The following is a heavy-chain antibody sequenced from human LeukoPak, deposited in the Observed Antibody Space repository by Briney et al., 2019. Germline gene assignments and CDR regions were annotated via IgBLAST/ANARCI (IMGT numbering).Heavy chain of an antibody. CDR2: ISYDGSNK. Sequence: GGSLRLSCAASGFTFSSYGMHWVRQAPGKGLEWVAVISYDGSNKYYADSVKGRFTISRDNSKNMLYLQMNSLRAEDTAVYYCAKDVEMATVDDAFDIWGQGTMVTVSS. D-gene: IGHD5-24*01. CDR1: GFTFSSYG. V-gene: IGHV3-30*18. J-gene: IGHJ3*02. CDR3: AKDVEMATVDDAFDI.